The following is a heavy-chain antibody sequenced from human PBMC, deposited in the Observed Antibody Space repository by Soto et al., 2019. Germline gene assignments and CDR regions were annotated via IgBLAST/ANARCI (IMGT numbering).Heavy chain of an antibody. CDR1: GGTFSSYA. V-gene: IGHV1-69*13. D-gene: IGHD3-16*01. CDR3: ANARNAVSGPRNWFDP. J-gene: IGHJ5*02. CDR2: IIPIFGTA. Sequence: GASVKVSCKASGGTFSSYAISWVRQAPGQGLEWMGGIIPIFGTANYAQKFQGRVTITADESTSTAYMELSSLRSEDMAVYYCANARNAVSGPRNWFDPWGQGTLVTVSS.